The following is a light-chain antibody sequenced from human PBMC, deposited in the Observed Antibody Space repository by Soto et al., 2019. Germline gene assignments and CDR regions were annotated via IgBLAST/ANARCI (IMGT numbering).Light chain of an antibody. Sequence: QSALTQPASVSGSPGQSITISCTGTSSDVGAYNYVSWCQQFPGNSPKLMIYEVTNRPSGVSNRFSGSKSGNTASLTISGLQAEDEAHYYCSSYTRSTTVVVFGGGTKLTVL. J-gene: IGLJ2*01. V-gene: IGLV2-14*01. CDR1: SSDVGAYNY. CDR2: EVT. CDR3: SSYTRSTTVVV.